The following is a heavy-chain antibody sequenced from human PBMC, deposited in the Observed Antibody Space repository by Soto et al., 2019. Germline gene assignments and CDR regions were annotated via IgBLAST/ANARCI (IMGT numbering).Heavy chain of an antibody. CDR3: ARDRASGYSSGWYGV. CDR1: GYTFTGYY. CDR2: INPNSGGT. D-gene: IGHD6-19*01. V-gene: IGHV1-2*02. J-gene: IGHJ4*02. Sequence: ASVKVSCKASGYTFTGYYMHWVRQAPGQGLEWMGWINPNSGGTNYAQKFQGRVTMTRDTSISTAYMEPSRLRSDDTAVYYCARDRASGYSSGWYGVWGQGTLVTVSS.